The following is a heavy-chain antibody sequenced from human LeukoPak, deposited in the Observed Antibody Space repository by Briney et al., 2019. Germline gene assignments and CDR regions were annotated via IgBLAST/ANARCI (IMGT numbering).Heavy chain of an antibody. D-gene: IGHD3-16*02. CDR3: ARDGITFGGVIVYYFDY. J-gene: IGHJ4*02. CDR2: ISGSGGST. Sequence: GGSLRLSCAASGFTFSSYAMSWVRQAPGKGLEWVSAISGSGGSTYYADSVKGRFTISRDNSKNTLYLQMNSLRAEDTAVYYCARDGITFGGVIVYYFDYWGQGTLVTVSS. CDR1: GFTFSSYA. V-gene: IGHV3-23*01.